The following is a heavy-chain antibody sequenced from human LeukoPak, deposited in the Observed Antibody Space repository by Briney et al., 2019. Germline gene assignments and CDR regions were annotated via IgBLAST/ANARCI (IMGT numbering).Heavy chain of an antibody. J-gene: IGHJ4*02. CDR3: VRAIQGIADF. D-gene: IGHD6-13*01. CDR2: INGERNIT. Sequence: PGGSLRLSCAASGFAFSNYWMHWVRQPPGKGLVWVSRINGERNITTYADSVKGRFTISRDNAKNTLSLQMNGLTAADTATYYCVRAIQGIADFWGPGILVTVSS. V-gene: IGHV3-74*01. CDR1: GFAFSNYW.